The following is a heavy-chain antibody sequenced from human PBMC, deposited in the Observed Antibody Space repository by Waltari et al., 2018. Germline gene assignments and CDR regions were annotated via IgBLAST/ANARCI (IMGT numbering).Heavy chain of an antibody. CDR3: AGCYYDFWSGYYPYYYYYGMDV. Sequence: QVQLQESGPGLVKPSETLSLTCTVSGGSISSSYWSWIRQPPGKGPEWIGYIYYSGSTNYNPSLKSRVTISVDTSKNQFSLKLSSVTAADTAVYYCAGCYYDFWSGYYPYYYYYGMDVWGQGTTVTVSS. CDR2: IYYSGST. D-gene: IGHD3-3*01. V-gene: IGHV4-59*01. J-gene: IGHJ6*02. CDR1: GGSISSSY.